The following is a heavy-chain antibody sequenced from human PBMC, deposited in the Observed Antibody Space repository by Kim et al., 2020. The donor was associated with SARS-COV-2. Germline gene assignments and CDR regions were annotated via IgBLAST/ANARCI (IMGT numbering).Heavy chain of an antibody. V-gene: IGHV4-31*03. Sequence: SETLSLTCTVSGASISSGGYYWSWIRQHPGKGLEWIGFAYSGGRTYYSPSLEGRITMSMDTSENHFSQKLTSATAADTAVYWCATYSGYATHHYYSNVEVWGHGTSSTVSS. J-gene: IGHJ6*02. CDR3: ATYSGYATHHYYSNVEV. CDR1: GASISSGGYY. CDR2: AYSGGRT. D-gene: IGHD5-12*01.